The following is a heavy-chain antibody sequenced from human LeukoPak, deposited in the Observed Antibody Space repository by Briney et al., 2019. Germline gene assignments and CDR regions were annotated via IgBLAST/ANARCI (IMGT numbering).Heavy chain of an antibody. V-gene: IGHV4-4*02. D-gene: IGHD3-22*01. CDR2: MYLSGTT. CDR1: RDSINSLDL. Sequence: SGTLSLTCTVSRDSINSLDLWSWVRQPPGKGLEWIGEMYLSGTTHSNPSVKSRVTISIDKSKNQFFLNLSSVTAADTAVYYCAGLVGRYSSGLYYYYFDYWGQGTLVTVSS. J-gene: IGHJ4*02. CDR3: AGLVGRYSSGLYYYYFDY.